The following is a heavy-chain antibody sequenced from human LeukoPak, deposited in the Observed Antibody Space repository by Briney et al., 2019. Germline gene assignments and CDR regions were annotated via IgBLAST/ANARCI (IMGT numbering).Heavy chain of an antibody. CDR3: ARDQTMVRGVKGVNWFDP. CDR2: INPNSGGT. V-gene: IGHV1-2*02. CDR1: GYTFTGYY. J-gene: IGHJ5*02. Sequence: ASVKVSCKASGYTFTGYYMHWVRQAPGQGLEWMGWINPNSGGTNYAQKFQGRATMTRDTSISTAYMELSRLRSDDTAVYYCARDQTMVRGVKGVNWFDPWGQGTLVTVSS. D-gene: IGHD3-10*01.